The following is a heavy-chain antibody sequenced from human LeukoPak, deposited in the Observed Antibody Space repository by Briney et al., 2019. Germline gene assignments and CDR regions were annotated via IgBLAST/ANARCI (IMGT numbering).Heavy chain of an antibody. J-gene: IGHJ4*02. CDR1: GGSISSGDYY. D-gene: IGHD1-26*01. CDR3: ARATWELLHFDY. V-gene: IGHV4-30-4*08. Sequence: SSETLSPTCTVSGGSISSGDYYWSWIRQPPGKGLEWIGYIYYSGSTYYNPSLKSRVTISVDTSKNQFSLKLSSVTAADTAVYYCARATWELLHFDYWGQGTLVTVSS. CDR2: IYYSGST.